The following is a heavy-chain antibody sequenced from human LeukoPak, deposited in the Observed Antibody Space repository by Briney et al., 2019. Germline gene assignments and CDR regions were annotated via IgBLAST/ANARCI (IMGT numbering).Heavy chain of an antibody. J-gene: IGHJ5*02. D-gene: IGHD6-19*01. CDR3: AKDREAVVINWFDP. CDR2: ISGSGGST. V-gene: IGHV3-23*01. CDR1: RFTFSSYA. Sequence: PGGSLRLSCVASRFTFSSYAMSWVRQAPGKGLEWVSAISGSGGSTYYADSVKGRFTISRDNSKNTLYLQMNSLRAEDTAVYYCAKDREAVVINWFDPWGQGTLVTVSS.